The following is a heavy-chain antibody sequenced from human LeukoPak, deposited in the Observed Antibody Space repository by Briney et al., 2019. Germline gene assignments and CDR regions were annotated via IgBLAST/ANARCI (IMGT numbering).Heavy chain of an antibody. CDR1: GFTFNNYA. V-gene: IGHV3-30*01. J-gene: IGHJ4*02. CDR3: SRARITKQVVVNRIDY. Sequence: GGSLRLSCAASGFTFNNYAMHWVRQAPGKGLEWVAVISYDGSKKYYADSVKGRFAISRDNSTNTLFLQMDSLRTEDTAVYYCSRARITKQVVVNRIDYWGQGTLVTVSS. CDR2: ISYDGSKK. D-gene: IGHD3-22*01.